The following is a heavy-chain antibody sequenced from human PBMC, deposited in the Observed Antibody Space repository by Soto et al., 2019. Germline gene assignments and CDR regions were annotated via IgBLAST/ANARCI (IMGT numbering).Heavy chain of an antibody. V-gene: IGHV3-15*07. Sequence: GGSLRLSCAASGFTFSNAWMNWVRQAPGKGLEWVGRIKSKTDGGTTDYAAPVKGRFTISRDDSKNTLYLQMNSLRAEDTSVYYCAKEGRLSDCYYISSSNYFDSWGQGTLVTVSS. D-gene: IGHD2-21*01. CDR3: AKEGRLSDCYYISSSNYFDS. CDR1: GFTFSNAW. CDR2: IKSKTDGGTT. J-gene: IGHJ4*02.